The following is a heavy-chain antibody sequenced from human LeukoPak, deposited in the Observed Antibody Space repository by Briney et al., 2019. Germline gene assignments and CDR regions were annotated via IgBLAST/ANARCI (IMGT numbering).Heavy chain of an antibody. CDR3: ARVSTNVYAFDI. CDR1: GYTFTGYY. J-gene: IGHJ3*02. Sequence: PGASVKVSCKASGYTFTGYYMHWVRQAPGQGLEWMGWINPNSGGTNYAQKFQGRVTMTRDTSISTAYMELSRLGSDDTAVYYCARVSTNVYAFDIWGQGTMVTVSS. CDR2: INPNSGGT. V-gene: IGHV1-2*02. D-gene: IGHD2-8*01.